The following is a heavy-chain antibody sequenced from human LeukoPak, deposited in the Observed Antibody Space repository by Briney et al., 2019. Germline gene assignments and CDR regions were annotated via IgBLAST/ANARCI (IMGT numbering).Heavy chain of an antibody. CDR2: ISWNSGSI. CDR3: AKDISSHHSGSYLYAFDI. D-gene: IGHD1-26*01. V-gene: IGHV3-9*03. J-gene: IGHJ3*02. CDR1: GFTFDDYA. Sequence: GGSLRLSCAASGFTFDDYAMHWVRQAPGKGLEWVSGISWNSGSIGYADSVKGRFTISRDNAKNSLYLQMNSLRAEDMALYYCAKDISSHHSGSYLYAFDIWGQGTMVTVSS.